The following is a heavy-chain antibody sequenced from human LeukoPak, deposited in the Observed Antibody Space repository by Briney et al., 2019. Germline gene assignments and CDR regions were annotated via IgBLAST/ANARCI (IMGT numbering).Heavy chain of an antibody. CDR2: IYYSGST. CDR1: GGSISSSSYY. Sequence: SAETLSLTCTVSGGSISSSSYYWGWIRQPPGKGLEWIVSIYYSGSTYYNPSLKSRVTISVDTPNNQSSLKLSSVTAADTAVYYCARFRSSGYSIDYWGQGTLVTVSS. J-gene: IGHJ4*02. D-gene: IGHD3-22*01. V-gene: IGHV4-39*07. CDR3: ARFRSSGYSIDY.